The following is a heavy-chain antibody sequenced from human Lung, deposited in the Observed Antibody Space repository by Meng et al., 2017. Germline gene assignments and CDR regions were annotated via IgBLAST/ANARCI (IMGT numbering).Heavy chain of an antibody. V-gene: IGHV1-69*05. Sequence: QVHLGQSAAGVKKPWSSVQVSCKASGGTSRTYAFGCVRKSPGQGLGRLGGNIPIFGSENYAPKFQGRVTITTDESTSTAYMELSSLRSEDTAVYYCARDNYGSGSYYPNWFDPWGQGTLVTVSS. CDR1: GGTSRTYA. D-gene: IGHD3-10*01. CDR3: ARDNYGSGSYYPNWFDP. CDR2: NIPIFGSE. J-gene: IGHJ5*02.